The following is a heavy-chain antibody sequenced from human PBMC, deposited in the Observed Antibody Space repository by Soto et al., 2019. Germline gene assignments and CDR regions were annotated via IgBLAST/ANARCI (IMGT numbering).Heavy chain of an antibody. V-gene: IGHV4-4*07. Sequence: QVQLQASGPGLVKPSETLSLTCTVSGGSISSYYWSWIRQHAGKGLEWIGRIYTSGSTNYNPSLKSRFTMSVGTSKNQFSLKLSSVTAADTAVYYCARVRYSGYDRSGYFDYWGQGTLVTVSS. CDR2: IYTSGST. CDR3: ARVRYSGYDRSGYFDY. D-gene: IGHD5-12*01. CDR1: GGSISSYY. J-gene: IGHJ4*02.